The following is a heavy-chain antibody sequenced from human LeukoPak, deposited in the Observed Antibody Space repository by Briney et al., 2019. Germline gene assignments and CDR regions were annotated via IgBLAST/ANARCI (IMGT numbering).Heavy chain of an antibody. J-gene: IGHJ6*02. D-gene: IGHD3-16*01. Sequence: GGSLRLSCAASGSTFSSYGMHWVRQAPGKGLEWVAGINHNGNVNYYVDSVKGRFTISRDNAKNSLYLQMSNLRAEDTAVYFCARGGGLDVWGQGATVTVSS. V-gene: IGHV3-7*03. CDR3: ARGGGLDV. CDR2: INHNGNVN. CDR1: GSTFSSYG.